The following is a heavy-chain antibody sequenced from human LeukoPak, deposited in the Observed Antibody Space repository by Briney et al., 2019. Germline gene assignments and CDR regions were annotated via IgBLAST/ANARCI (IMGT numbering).Heavy chain of an antibody. CDR1: GASTSSSFSY. Sequence: SDSLSLICTVSGASTSSSFSYWAWIRQPPGKGLEWIGSISYSRITHYNPAVQIRHPICLVQSKNQSTQKLSSVTAADTVVYYCTRHLLYVIKLNRFVSLGQGTLVTVS. D-gene: IGHD2-8*01. J-gene: IGHJ5*01. V-gene: IGHV4-39*01. CDR2: ISYSRIT. CDR3: TRHLLYVIKLNRFVS.